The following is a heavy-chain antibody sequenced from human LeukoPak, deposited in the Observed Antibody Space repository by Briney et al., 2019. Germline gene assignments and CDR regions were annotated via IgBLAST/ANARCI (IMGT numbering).Heavy chain of an antibody. Sequence: GRSLRLSCAASGFTFSSYAMYWVRQAPGKGLEWVAVISYDGSDKFYADSVKGRFTISRDSSKNTLYLQMNSLRPDDTAVYYCAKDLGPVALNGGDYWGQGTLVTVSS. V-gene: IGHV3-30*04. CDR2: ISYDGSDK. J-gene: IGHJ4*02. D-gene: IGHD6-19*01. CDR3: AKDLGPVALNGGDY. CDR1: GFTFSSYA.